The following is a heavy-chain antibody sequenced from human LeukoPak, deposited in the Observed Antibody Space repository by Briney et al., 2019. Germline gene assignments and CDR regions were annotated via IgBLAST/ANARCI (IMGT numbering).Heavy chain of an antibody. CDR3: TREKGFGELYSDY. CDR1: GFTCGIYG. D-gene: IGHD3-10*01. V-gene: IGHV3-33*01. CDR2: IWYDGSDK. J-gene: IGHJ4*02. Sequence: GGSLILSCAASGFTCGIYGMHWVRQAPGKGLEWVALIWYDGSDKYYADSVKGRFTISRDNSKNALYLQMNSLRAEDTALYYCTREKGFGELYSDYWGQGTLVTVSS.